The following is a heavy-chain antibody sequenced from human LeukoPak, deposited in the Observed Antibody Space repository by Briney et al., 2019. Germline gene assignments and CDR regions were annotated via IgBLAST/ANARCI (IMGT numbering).Heavy chain of an antibody. CDR3: VKNDGWFHLAQ. CDR2: IKNDGSET. CDR1: GFNFRDHW. D-gene: IGHD6-19*01. J-gene: IGHJ4*02. Sequence: GGSLRLSCAVSGFNFRDHWMDWVRQAPGKGLEWVGHIKNDGSETYYVDSLKGRFSISRDNHNNALYLQMNSLRVEDTAVYYCVKNDGWFHLAQWGQGTLVTVSS. V-gene: IGHV3-7*03.